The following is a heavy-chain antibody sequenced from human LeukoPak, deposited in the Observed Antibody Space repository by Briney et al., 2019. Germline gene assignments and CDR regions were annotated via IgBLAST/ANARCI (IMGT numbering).Heavy chain of an antibody. CDR2: IIPILGIA. J-gene: IGHJ5*02. CDR3: ARSSPAVANWFDP. Sequence: SVKVSCKASGGTFSSYAISWVRQAPGQGLEWMGRIIPILGIANYAQKFQGRVTITADKSTSTDYMELSSLRSEDTAVYYCARSSPAVANWFDPWGQGTLVTVSS. V-gene: IGHV1-69*04. D-gene: IGHD6-19*01. CDR1: GGTFSSYA.